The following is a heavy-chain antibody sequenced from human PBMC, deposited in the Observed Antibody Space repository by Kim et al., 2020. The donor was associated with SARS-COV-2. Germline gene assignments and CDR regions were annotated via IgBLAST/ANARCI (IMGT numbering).Heavy chain of an antibody. J-gene: IGHJ4*02. Sequence: GGSLRLSCAASGFTFSSYAMHWVRQAPGKGLEWVAVISYDGSNKYYADSVKGRFTISRDNSKNTLYLQMNSLRAEDTAVYYCARGLTVTALSGQDYWGQGTLVTVSS. CDR2: ISYDGSNK. V-gene: IGHV3-30*04. CDR3: ARGLTVTALSGQDY. D-gene: IGHD4-17*01. CDR1: GFTFSSYA.